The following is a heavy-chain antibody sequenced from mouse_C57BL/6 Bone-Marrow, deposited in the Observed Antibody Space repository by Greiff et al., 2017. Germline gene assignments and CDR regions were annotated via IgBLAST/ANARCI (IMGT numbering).Heavy chain of an antibody. CDR2: FYPGSGSI. V-gene: IGHV1-62-2*01. Sequence: VQLQQSGAELVKPGASVKLSCKASGYTFTEYTIHWVKQRSGQGLEWIGWFYPGSGSIKYNEKFKEKATLTADKSSSTVYMELSRLTSEDSAVYFCARHEEGLWLRRSWFAYWGQGTLVTVSA. CDR1: GYTFTEYT. CDR3: ARHEEGLWLRRSWFAY. J-gene: IGHJ3*01. D-gene: IGHD2-2*01.